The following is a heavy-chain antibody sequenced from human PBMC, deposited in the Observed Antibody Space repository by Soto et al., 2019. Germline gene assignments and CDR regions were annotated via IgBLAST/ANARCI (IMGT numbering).Heavy chain of an antibody. Sequence: GGSLRLSCAASGFTFSSYWMSWVRQAPGKGLEWVANIKQDGSEKYYVDSVKGRFTISRDNAKNSLYLQMNSLRAEDTAVYYCARGVLEWLLRDSYYYYMDVWGKGTTVTVSS. V-gene: IGHV3-7*03. CDR3: ARGVLEWLLRDSYYYYMDV. CDR1: GFTFSSYW. D-gene: IGHD3-3*01. J-gene: IGHJ6*03. CDR2: IKQDGSEK.